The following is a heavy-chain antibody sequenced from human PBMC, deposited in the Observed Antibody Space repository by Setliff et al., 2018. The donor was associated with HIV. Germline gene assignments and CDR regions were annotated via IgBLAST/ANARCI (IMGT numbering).Heavy chain of an antibody. CDR3: ARDRGGSYDY. V-gene: IGHV4-39*07. J-gene: IGHJ4*02. D-gene: IGHD1-26*01. CDR1: GGSIRRSSYY. Sequence: KTSETLSLTCTVSGGSIRRSSYYWGWIRQPPGKGLEWIGSIYYSGITYYNPSLKSRVTISVDTSKNQFSLKLSSVTAAYTAVYYCARDRGGSYDYWGQGTLVTVSS. CDR2: IYYSGIT.